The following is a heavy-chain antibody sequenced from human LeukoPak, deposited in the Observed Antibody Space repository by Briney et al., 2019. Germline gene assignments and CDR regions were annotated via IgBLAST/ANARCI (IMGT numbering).Heavy chain of an antibody. J-gene: IGHJ6*03. CDR2: ISAYNGNT. Sequence: ASVTVSCQASGYTFTSYGISWVRQAPGQGLEWMGWISAYNGNTNYAQKLQGRVTMTTDTSTSTAYMELRSLRSDDTAVYYCARGSREQTRQGRYYYYYYMDVWGKGTTVTISS. V-gene: IGHV1-18*01. CDR1: GYTFTSYG. D-gene: IGHD1-26*01. CDR3: ARGSREQTRQGRYYYYYYMDV.